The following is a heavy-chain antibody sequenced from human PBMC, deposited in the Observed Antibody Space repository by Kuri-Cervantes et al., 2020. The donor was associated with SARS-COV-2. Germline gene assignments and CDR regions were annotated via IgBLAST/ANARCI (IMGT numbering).Heavy chain of an antibody. CDR2: IKHSGST. CDR3: ARGVPGF. J-gene: IGHJ4*02. D-gene: IGHD2-8*01. CDR1: GHSISSGYY. Sequence: GSLRLSCAVSGHSISSGYYWGWIRQPPGTGLEWIGDIKHSGSTNCNPSLKSRVTISVDTSKNQFSLKLTSVTAADTAVYYCARGVPGFWGPGTLVTVSS. V-gene: IGHV4-38-2*01.